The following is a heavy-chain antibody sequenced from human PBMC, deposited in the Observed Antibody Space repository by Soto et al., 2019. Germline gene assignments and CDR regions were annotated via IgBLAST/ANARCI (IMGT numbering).Heavy chain of an antibody. V-gene: IGHV3-9*01. CDR1: GFSFDDYA. J-gene: IGHJ6*02. CDR3: AKSTGGTANGMGV. CDR2: ISWNSGTI. Sequence: EVQVVESGGGLVQPGRSLRLSCAASGFSFDDYAMHWVRQAPGKGLEWVSGISWNSGTIGYADSVKGRFTISRDNAKNSLYLKMNSLSAEDTALYYCAKSTGGTANGMGVWGQGTTVTVSS. D-gene: IGHD2-8*02.